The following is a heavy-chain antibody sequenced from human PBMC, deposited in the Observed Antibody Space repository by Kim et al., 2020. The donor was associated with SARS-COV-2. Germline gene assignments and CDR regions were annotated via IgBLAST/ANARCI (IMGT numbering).Heavy chain of an antibody. V-gene: IGHV3-23*01. J-gene: IGHJ4*02. CDR3: GASYY. CDR1: GFTFSRYA. CDR2: ISDSGVRT. Sequence: GGSLRLSCAASGFTFSRYAMSWARQAPGKGLEWVSTISDSGVRTHYADSVKGRFTISRDNSKSTLFLQMNSLRAEDTAVSYCGASYYWGQGSLVTVSS.